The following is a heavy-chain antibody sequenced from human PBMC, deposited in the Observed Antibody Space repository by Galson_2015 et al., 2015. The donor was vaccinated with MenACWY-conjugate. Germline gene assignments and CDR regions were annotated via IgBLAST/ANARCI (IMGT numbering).Heavy chain of an antibody. Sequence: SLRLSCAASGFTFSSYWMSWVRQAPGKGLEWVANIRRDGSAKYYVDSVKGRFTISRDNAQNSLYLQMNSLRAEDTAGYYWARDTGCSSTSCYYYFDYWGQGTLVTVSS. V-gene: IGHV3-7*03. CDR2: IRRDGSAK. CDR1: GFTFSSYW. J-gene: IGHJ4*02. CDR3: ARDTGCSSTSCYYYFDY. D-gene: IGHD2-2*01.